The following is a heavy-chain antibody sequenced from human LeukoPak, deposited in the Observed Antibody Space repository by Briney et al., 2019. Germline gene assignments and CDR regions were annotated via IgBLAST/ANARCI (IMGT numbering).Heavy chain of an antibody. CDR2: IRASGGST. J-gene: IGHJ5*02. D-gene: IGHD6-13*01. CDR1: GFIFSSYA. CDR3: ARNPGIAAAGPYNWFDP. Sequence: PGGSLRLSCEAPGFIFSSYAMSWVRQAPGKGLEWVSVIRASGGSTHYADSVKGRFTISRDNSKNTLYLQMNSLRAEDTAVYYCARNPGIAAAGPYNWFDPWGQGTLVTVSS. V-gene: IGHV3-23*01.